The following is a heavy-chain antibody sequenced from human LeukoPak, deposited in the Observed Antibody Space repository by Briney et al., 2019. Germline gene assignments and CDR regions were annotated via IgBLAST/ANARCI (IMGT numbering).Heavy chain of an antibody. CDR2: IYYTGNT. CDR3: ALTTVTTRAFDI. J-gene: IGHJ3*02. V-gene: IGHV4-59*01. CDR1: GGSLSGNY. D-gene: IGHD4-17*01. Sequence: SETLSLTCTVSGGSLSGNYWSRLRQPPGKGLEWIGYIYYTGNTKYNPSLKSRVTISLHMSKNQFSLKLNSVTAADTAVYYCALTTVTTRAFDIWGQGTMVTVSS.